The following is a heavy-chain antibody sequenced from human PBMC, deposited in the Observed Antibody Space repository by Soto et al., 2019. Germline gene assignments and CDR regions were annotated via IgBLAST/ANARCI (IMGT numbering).Heavy chain of an antibody. V-gene: IGHV3-23*01. CDR2: ISGSGGST. J-gene: IGHJ4*02. D-gene: IGHD3-10*01. CDR3: ATLLGGYYFDY. CDR1: GLTFSSYA. Sequence: PGGSLRLSCAASGLTFSSYAMSWVRQAPGKGLEWASAISGSGGSTYYADSVKGRFTISRDNSKNTLYLQMNSLRAEDTAVYYCATLLGGYYFDYWGQGTLVTVSS.